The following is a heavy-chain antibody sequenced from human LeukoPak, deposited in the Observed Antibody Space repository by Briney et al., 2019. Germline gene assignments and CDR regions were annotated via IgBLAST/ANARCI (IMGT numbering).Heavy chain of an antibody. J-gene: IGHJ4*02. V-gene: IGHV4-39*07. CDR2: IYYSGST. Sequence: LETLSLTCTVSGGSISSSSYYWGWVRQPPGKGLELIGSIYYSGSTYYNPSLKSRVTISVDTSKNQFSLKLSSVTAADTAVYYCAREGCSSTSCQSVDYWGQGTLVTVSS. D-gene: IGHD2-2*01. CDR3: AREGCSSTSCQSVDY. CDR1: GGSISSSSYY.